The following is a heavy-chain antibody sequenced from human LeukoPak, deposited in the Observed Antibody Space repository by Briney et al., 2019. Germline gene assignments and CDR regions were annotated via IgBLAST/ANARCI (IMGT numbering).Heavy chain of an antibody. J-gene: IGHJ6*02. Sequence: GESLKISCKGSGYTFTSYWIAWVRQMPGKGLEWMGRIDPSDSYTNYSPSFRGHVTISADKSISTAYLQWSSLKASDTAMYYCARAAADPYYYYYGMDVWGQGTTVTVSS. CDR1: GYTFTSYW. V-gene: IGHV5-10-1*01. CDR3: ARAAADPYYYYYGMDV. CDR2: IDPSDSYT. D-gene: IGHD6-13*01.